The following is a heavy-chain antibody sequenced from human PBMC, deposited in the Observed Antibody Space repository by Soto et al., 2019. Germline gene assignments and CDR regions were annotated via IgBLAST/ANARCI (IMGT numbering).Heavy chain of an antibody. CDR1: GGSFSGYY. CDR2: INHSGST. J-gene: IGHJ6*02. Sequence: QVQLQPWGAGLLKPSENLSLTCAVYGGSFSGYYWSWIRQPPGKGLEWIGEINHSGSTNYNPSLKSRVTISVDTSKNQFSLKLSSVTAADTAVYYCARATLRPYYYYGMDVWGQGTTVTVSS. CDR3: ARATLRPYYYYGMDV. V-gene: IGHV4-34*01.